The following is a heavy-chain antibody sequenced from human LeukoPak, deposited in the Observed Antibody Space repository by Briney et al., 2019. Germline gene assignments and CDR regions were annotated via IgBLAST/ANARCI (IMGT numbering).Heavy chain of an antibody. J-gene: IGHJ4*02. Sequence: SETLSLTRTVSGGSISSSSYYWGWIRQPPGKGLEWIGSIYYSGSTYYNPSLKSRVTISVDTSKNQFSLKLSSVTAADTAVYYCAREILVEMATRVFDYWGQGTLVTVSS. CDR2: IYYSGST. CDR1: GGSISSSSYY. V-gene: IGHV4-39*07. CDR3: AREILVEMATRVFDY. D-gene: IGHD5-24*01.